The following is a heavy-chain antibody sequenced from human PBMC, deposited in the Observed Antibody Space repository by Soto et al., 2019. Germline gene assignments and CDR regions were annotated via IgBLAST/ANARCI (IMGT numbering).Heavy chain of an antibody. CDR3: ARGVHERVYYYGMDV. CDR2: INPNSGGT. D-gene: IGHD3-3*01. CDR1: GYTFTGYY. V-gene: IGHV1-2*02. J-gene: IGHJ6*02. Sequence: ASVKVSCKASGYTFTGYYMHWVRQAPGQGLEWMGWINPNSGGTNYAQKFQGRVTMTRDTSISTAYMELSRLRSDDTAVYYCARGVHERVYYYGMDVWGQGTTVT.